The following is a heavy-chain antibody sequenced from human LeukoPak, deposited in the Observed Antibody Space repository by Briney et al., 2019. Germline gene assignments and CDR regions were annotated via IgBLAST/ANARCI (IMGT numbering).Heavy chain of an antibody. Sequence: GGSLRLSCAASGFTFSSYGMHWVRQAPGKGLEWVAVIWYDGSNKYYADSVKGRFTISRDNSKNRLYLQMNSLRAEDTAVYYCARSDQRFCSGGSCYRRLDYWGQGTLVTVSS. D-gene: IGHD2-15*01. J-gene: IGHJ4*02. CDR2: IWYDGSNK. CDR3: ARSDQRFCSGGSCYRRLDY. CDR1: GFTFSSYG. V-gene: IGHV3-33*01.